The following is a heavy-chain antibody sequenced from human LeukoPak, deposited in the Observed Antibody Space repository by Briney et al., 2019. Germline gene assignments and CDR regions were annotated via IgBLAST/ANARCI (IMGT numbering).Heavy chain of an antibody. CDR3: AKSTAMVTSFDY. CDR2: ISGSGGST. J-gene: IGHJ4*02. V-gene: IGHV3-23*01. CDR1: GFTFSSYA. Sequence: GGSLRLSCAASGFTFSSYAMSWVRQAPGKGLEWGSAISGSGGSTYYADSVKGRFTISRDNSKNTLYLQMNSLRAEDTAVYYCAKSTAMVTSFDYWGQGTLVTVSS. D-gene: IGHD5-18*01.